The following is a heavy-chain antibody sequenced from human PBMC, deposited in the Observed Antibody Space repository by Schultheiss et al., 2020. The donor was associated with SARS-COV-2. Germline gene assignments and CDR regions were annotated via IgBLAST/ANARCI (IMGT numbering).Heavy chain of an antibody. CDR1: GGSVSSGSYY. J-gene: IGHJ5*02. CDR3: ARGPRNWFDP. Sequence: SETLSLTCTVSGGSVSSGSYYWSWIRQPPGKGLEWIGYIYYSGSTNYNPSLKSRVTISVDTSKNQFSLKLSSVTAADTAVYYCARGPRNWFDPWGQGTLVTVSS. CDR2: IYYSGST. V-gene: IGHV4-61*01.